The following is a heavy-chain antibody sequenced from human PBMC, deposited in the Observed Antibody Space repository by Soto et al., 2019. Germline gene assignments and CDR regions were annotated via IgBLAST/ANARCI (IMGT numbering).Heavy chain of an antibody. V-gene: IGHV1-18*01. CDR3: ARAGVAPYSYYGMDV. J-gene: IGHJ6*02. CDR1: GYTFSTSG. CDR2: ISTYNGDT. Sequence: QVQLVQSGAEVRKPGASVKVSCKASGYTFSTSGMSWLRQAPGKGLEGMGWISTYNGDTNDAPKFQDRVTITSDTSTSTVYMELRSLRSDDTAVYYCARAGVAPYSYYGMDVWGQGTRVTVSS. D-gene: IGHD2-21*01.